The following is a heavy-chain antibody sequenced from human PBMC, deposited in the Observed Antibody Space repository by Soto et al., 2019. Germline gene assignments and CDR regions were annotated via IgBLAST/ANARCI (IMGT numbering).Heavy chain of an antibody. D-gene: IGHD6-13*01. Sequence: GGSLRLSCEASGFTFTGFDMHWVRQPTGKGLEWVSSIGTAGDTYYAVSVKGRFTISRDNAKNSLSLQMNSLRAGDMAVYFCAKSQEIGTHFFDSWGQGTQVTVSS. J-gene: IGHJ4*02. CDR1: GFTFTGFD. CDR2: IGTAGDT. V-gene: IGHV3-13*01. CDR3: AKSQEIGTHFFDS.